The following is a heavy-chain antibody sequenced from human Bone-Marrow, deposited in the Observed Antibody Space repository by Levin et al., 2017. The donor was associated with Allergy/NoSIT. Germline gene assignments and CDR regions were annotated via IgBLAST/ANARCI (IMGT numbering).Heavy chain of an antibody. Sequence: ASVKISCKASGYTFTSYGISWVRQAPGQGLEWMGWISAYNGKTNYAQKLQGRATMTTDTSTSTAFMVLRSLRSDDTAVYYCARDLTAGINWFDPWGQGTLVTVSS. J-gene: IGHJ5*02. CDR2: ISAYNGKT. CDR3: ARDLTAGINWFDP. V-gene: IGHV1-18*01. CDR1: GYTFTSYG. D-gene: IGHD1-1*01.